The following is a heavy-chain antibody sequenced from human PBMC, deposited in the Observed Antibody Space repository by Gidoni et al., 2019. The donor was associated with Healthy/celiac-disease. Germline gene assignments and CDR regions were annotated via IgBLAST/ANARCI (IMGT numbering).Heavy chain of an antibody. Sequence: QVQLVESGGGVVQPGRSLRLSCAASGFTFSSYGMHWVRQAPGKGLEWVAVISYDGSNKYYADSVKGRFTISRDNSKNTLYLQMNSLRAEDTAVYYCAKGVWSSSKNYYYYYGMDVWGQGTTVTVSS. CDR3: AKGVWSSSKNYYYYYGMDV. CDR2: ISYDGSNK. CDR1: GFTFSSYG. J-gene: IGHJ6*02. V-gene: IGHV3-30*18. D-gene: IGHD6-6*01.